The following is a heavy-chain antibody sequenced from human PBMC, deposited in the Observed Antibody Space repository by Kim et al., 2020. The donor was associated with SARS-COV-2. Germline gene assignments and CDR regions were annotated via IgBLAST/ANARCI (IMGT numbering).Heavy chain of an antibody. Sequence: GGSLRLSCAASGFTFSSYGMHWVRQAPGKVLEWVAVIWYDGSNKYYAYSVKGRFTISRDNSKNTLYLQMNSLRAEDTAVYYCSKDSGHWSAYSDYYYYGMDVWGQGTTVTVSS. V-gene: IGHV3-33*06. CDR3: SKDSGHWSAYSDYYYYGMDV. CDR2: IWYDGSNK. CDR1: GFTFSSYG. J-gene: IGHJ6*02. D-gene: IGHD3-3*01.